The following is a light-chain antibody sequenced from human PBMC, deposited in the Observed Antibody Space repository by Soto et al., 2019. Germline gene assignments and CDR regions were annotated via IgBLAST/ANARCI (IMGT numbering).Light chain of an antibody. CDR1: QSIGIY. CDR2: AAS. Sequence: GDRVTITCRASQSIGIYLNWYQQEPGKAPKLLIYAASTLQSGVPSRFSGSGSGTEFTLTISSLQPDDFATYYCQHYNSYSEAFGQGTKVDIK. V-gene: IGKV1-5*01. J-gene: IGKJ1*01. CDR3: QHYNSYSEA.